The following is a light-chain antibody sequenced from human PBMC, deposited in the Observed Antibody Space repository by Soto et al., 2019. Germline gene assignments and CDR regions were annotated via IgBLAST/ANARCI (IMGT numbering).Light chain of an antibody. V-gene: IGKV1-33*01. CDR1: QDISNY. CDR3: QQYDNLPIT. J-gene: IGKJ5*01. Sequence: DIRMTQSPSSLSASVGDRVTITCQARQDISNYLNWYQQKPGKAPKLLIYDASNLETGVPSRFSGSGSGTDFTFTISSLQPEDIATYYCQQYDNLPITFGQGTRLEIK. CDR2: DAS.